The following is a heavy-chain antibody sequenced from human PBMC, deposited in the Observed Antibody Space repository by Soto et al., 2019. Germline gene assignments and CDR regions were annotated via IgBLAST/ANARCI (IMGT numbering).Heavy chain of an antibody. CDR2: IIPIFGTA. Sequence: SLKVSCTASGGTFSSYAISWVRQAPGQGLEWMGGIIPIFGTANYAQKFQGRVTITADESTSTAYMGLSSLRSEDTAVYYCARSSDIVGATNDYWGQGTLVTVSS. CDR3: ARSSDIVGATNDY. V-gene: IGHV1-69*13. D-gene: IGHD1-26*01. J-gene: IGHJ4*02. CDR1: GGTFSSYA.